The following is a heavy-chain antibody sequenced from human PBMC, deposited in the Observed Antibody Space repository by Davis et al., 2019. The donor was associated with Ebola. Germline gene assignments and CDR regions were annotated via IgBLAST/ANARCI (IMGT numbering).Heavy chain of an antibody. CDR3: ARERSSSWEYYFDY. CDR2: IYYSGTT. V-gene: IGHV4-61*01. D-gene: IGHD6-13*01. J-gene: IGHJ4*02. Sequence: SETLSLTCTVPGGSVSSGSYYWSWIRQPPGKGLEWIGYIYYSGTTNYNPSLKSRVTISVDTSKNQFSLKLTSVTAADTAVYYCARERSSSWEYYFDYWGQGTLVTVSS. CDR1: GGSVSSGSYY.